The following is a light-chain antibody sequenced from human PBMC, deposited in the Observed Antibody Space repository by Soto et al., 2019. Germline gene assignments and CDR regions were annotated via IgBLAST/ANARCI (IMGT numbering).Light chain of an antibody. CDR3: HQYGSAPWT. J-gene: IGKJ1*01. CDR1: QTVSITY. V-gene: IGKV3-20*01. Sequence: VLTQSPGTLSLSPGESATLSCRASQTVSITYLTWYQQKPGQAPRLLIYGASSRATGIPDRFSGSGSGTDFTLTITRLEPEDFAVYYCHQYGSAPWTFGQGTKVDIK. CDR2: GAS.